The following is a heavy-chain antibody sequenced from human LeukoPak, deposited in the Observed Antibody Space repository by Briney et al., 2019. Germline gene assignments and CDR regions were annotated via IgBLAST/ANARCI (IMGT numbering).Heavy chain of an antibody. J-gene: IGHJ5*02. CDR1: GGSISSYY. D-gene: IGHD6-19*01. CDR2: IYYSGST. Sequence: SETLSLTCTVSGGSISSYYWSWIRQPPGKGLEWIGYIYYSGSTNYNPSLKSRVTISVDTTKNQFSLKLSSVTAADTAVYYCARDSGGWYRWFDPWGQGSLVTVSS. V-gene: IGHV4-59*01. CDR3: ARDSGGWYRWFDP.